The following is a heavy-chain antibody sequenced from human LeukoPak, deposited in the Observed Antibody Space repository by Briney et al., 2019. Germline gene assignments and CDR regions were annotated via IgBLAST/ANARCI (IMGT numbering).Heavy chain of an antibody. J-gene: IGHJ4*02. CDR2: IYPGDSDT. Sequence: GESLKISCKGSGYSFTSYWIGWVRQMPGKGVEWMGIIYPGDSDTRYSPSFQGQVTISADKSISTAYLQWSGLKASVRPLYYRARLRRDAAYWGQATLVTVSS. CDR1: GYSFTSYW. D-gene: IGHD5-24*01. CDR3: ARLRRDAAY. V-gene: IGHV5-51*01.